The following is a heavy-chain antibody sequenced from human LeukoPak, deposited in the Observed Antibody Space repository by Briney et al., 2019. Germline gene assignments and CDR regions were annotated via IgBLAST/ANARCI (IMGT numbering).Heavy chain of an antibody. D-gene: IGHD2-8*01. CDR2: IGANNANT. CDR1: GYPFTLYG. V-gene: IGHV1-18*01. Sequence: ASVKVSCKASGYPFTLYGFTWVRQAPGQGLEWMGWIGANNANTKLEQKFQGRLTIAIDTSTGIVHMELRDLISDDTAVYYCGRNGVVAENRLYVDYWGQGTLVTVSS. CDR3: GRNGVVAENRLYVDY. J-gene: IGHJ4*02.